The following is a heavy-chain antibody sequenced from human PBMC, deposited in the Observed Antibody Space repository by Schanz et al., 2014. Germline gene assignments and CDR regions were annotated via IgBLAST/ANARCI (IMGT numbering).Heavy chain of an antibody. CDR2: LYYTGKT. CDR1: GGSISTSSRY. CDR3: VRHGNYEFWHGPTPQFEN. V-gene: IGHV4-39*01. Sequence: QLHLQESGPGLAKPSETLSLICSVSGGSISTSSRYWGWIRQSPGKGLEWLGGLYYTGKTHYNPPQKSQVTISQAASKNQFSLNLTSVTAADTAVYYCVRHGNYEFWHGPTPQFENWGQGTLVTVS. D-gene: IGHD3-3*01. J-gene: IGHJ4*02.